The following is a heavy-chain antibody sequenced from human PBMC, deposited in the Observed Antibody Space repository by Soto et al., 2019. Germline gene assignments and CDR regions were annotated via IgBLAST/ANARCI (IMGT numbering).Heavy chain of an antibody. Sequence: SVKVSCKASGFTFTSSAVQWVRQARGQRLEWIGWIVVGSGNTNYAQKFQERVTITRDMSTSTAYMELSSLRSEDTAVYYCAAGGGILLHYDYWGQGTLVTVSS. D-gene: IGHD2-15*01. CDR1: GFTFTSSA. CDR3: AAGGGILLHYDY. CDR2: IVVGSGNT. V-gene: IGHV1-58*01. J-gene: IGHJ4*02.